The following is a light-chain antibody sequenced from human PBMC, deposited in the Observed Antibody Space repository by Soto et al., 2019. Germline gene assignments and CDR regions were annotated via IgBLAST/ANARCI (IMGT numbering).Light chain of an antibody. J-gene: IGKJ3*01. Sequence: ENQMTLYPSSLSAFVGDTVTITCRASQSIAGYLNWFQQKPGKAPKLLIYAASTLQSGVPSRFSGSGSGTEFTLTISSLQPEDFATYYCQLLNSYLFTFGAGTKVDVK. CDR2: AAS. V-gene: IGKV1-9*01. CDR1: QSIAGY. CDR3: QLLNSYLFT.